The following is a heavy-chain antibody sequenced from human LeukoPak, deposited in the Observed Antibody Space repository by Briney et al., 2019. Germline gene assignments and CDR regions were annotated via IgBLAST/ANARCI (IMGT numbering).Heavy chain of an antibody. J-gene: IGHJ4*02. CDR2: MSYDGSNK. D-gene: IGHD3-22*01. CDR3: ARERSSGYPHYEY. Sequence: GGSLRLSCAASGFTFSSYAMHWVRQAPGKRLEWVSLMSYDGSNKYYADSVKGRFTISRDNSKDTLYLQMNSLRAEDTAIYYCARERSSGYPHYEYWGQGTLVTVSS. V-gene: IGHV3-30-3*01. CDR1: GFTFSSYA.